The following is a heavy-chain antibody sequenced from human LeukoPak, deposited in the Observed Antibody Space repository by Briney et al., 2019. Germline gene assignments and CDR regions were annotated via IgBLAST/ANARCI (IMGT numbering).Heavy chain of an antibody. D-gene: IGHD3-9*01. CDR2: IWYDGSNK. CDR3: ARGLSSYDILTGSNYRMDV. V-gene: IGHV3-33*01. J-gene: IGHJ6*02. CDR1: GFTFSSYG. Sequence: GGSLRLSCAASGFTFSSYGMHWVRQAPGKGLEWVAVIWYDGSNKYYADSVKGRFTSSRDNSKNTLYLQMNSLRAEDTAVYYCARGLSSYDILTGSNYRMDVWGQGTTVTVSS.